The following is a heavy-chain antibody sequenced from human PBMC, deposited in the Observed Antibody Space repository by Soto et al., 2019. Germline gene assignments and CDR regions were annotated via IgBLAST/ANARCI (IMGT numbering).Heavy chain of an antibody. D-gene: IGHD6-13*01. V-gene: IGHV4-59*08. CDR3: ARAKAPLYSSSWYWFDP. CDR1: GGSISSYY. Sequence: QVQLQESGPGLVKPSETLSLTCTVSGGSISSYYWSWIRQPPGKGLEWIGYIYYSGSTNYNPSLKSRVTIPVAPSKNQSSLKLSSVTAADTAVYYCARAKAPLYSSSWYWFDPWGQGTLVTVSS. J-gene: IGHJ5*02. CDR2: IYYSGST.